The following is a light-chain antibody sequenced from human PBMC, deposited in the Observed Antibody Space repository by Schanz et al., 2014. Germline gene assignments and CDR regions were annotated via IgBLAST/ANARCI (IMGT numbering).Light chain of an antibody. V-gene: IGLV2-14*01. CDR2: DVT. J-gene: IGLJ1*01. CDR1: SSDIGGYNY. Sequence: QSALTQPASVSGSPGQSITISCTGTSSDIGGYNYASWYQQHPSKAPKLMIYDVTNRPSGVSNRFSGSKSGNTASLTISGLQAGDEADYYCSSYRRTATVAVFGTGTKGTVL. CDR3: SSYRRTATVAV.